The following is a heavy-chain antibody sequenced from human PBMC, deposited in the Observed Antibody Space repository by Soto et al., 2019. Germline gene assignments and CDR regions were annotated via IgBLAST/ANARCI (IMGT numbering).Heavy chain of an antibody. J-gene: IGHJ5*02. CDR1: GGSISSYY. CDR3: AIYCSGGSCYLDT. CDR2: IYYSGST. Sequence: QVQLQESGPGLVKPSETLSLTCTVSGGSISSYYWSWIRQPPGKGLEWIGYIYYSGSTNYTPSLKSRVTISVDTSKNQFSLKLSSVTAADTAVYYFAIYCSGGSCYLDTWGQGTLVTVSS. D-gene: IGHD2-15*01. V-gene: IGHV4-59*01.